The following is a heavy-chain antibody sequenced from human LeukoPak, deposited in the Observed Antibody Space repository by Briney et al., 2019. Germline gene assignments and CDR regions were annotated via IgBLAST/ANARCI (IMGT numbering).Heavy chain of an antibody. J-gene: IGHJ3*02. V-gene: IGHV6-1*01. CDR3: ARQEIEVDDAFDI. Sequence: SQTLSLTCAISGDTVSRNTAAWNWIRQSPSRGLEWLGRTYHRSKWYNDYAVSVKSRITVNPDTSKNQFSLQLKSVTPEDTAVYFCARQEIEVDDAFDIWGQRTMVTVSS. CDR2: TYHRSKWYN. CDR1: GDTVSRNTAA. D-gene: IGHD3-22*01.